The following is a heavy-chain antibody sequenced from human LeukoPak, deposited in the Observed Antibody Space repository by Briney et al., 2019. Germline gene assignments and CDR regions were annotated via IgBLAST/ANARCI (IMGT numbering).Heavy chain of an antibody. CDR2: IYTSGST. CDR3: AKITPGGASFDC. CDR1: GGSISSYY. V-gene: IGHV4-4*07. D-gene: IGHD4-23*01. Sequence: QVQLQESGPGLVKPSETLSLTCTVSGGSISSYYWSWIRQPAGKGLEWIGRIYTSGSTNYNPSLKSRVTMSIDTSKNQFSLKLTSVTVADTAVYYCAKITPGGASFDCWGQGTLVTVSS. J-gene: IGHJ4*02.